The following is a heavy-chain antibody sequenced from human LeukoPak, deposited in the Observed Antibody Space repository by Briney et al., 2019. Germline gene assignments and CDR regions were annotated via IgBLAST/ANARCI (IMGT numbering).Heavy chain of an antibody. J-gene: IGHJ6*03. V-gene: IGHV1-2*02. D-gene: IGHD3-3*01. CDR3: ARRVWSGYYYYYYMDV. Sequence: RASVKVSCKASGYTFTGYYMHWVRQAPGQGLEWMGWINPNSGGTNYAQKFQGRVTMTRDTSISTAYMELSRLRSDDTAVYYCARRVWSGYYYYYYMDVWGKGTTVTVSS. CDR2: INPNSGGT. CDR1: GYTFTGYY.